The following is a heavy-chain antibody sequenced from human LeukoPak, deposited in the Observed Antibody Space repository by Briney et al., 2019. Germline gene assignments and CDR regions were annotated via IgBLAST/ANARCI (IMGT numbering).Heavy chain of an antibody. V-gene: IGHV3-21*01. J-gene: IGHJ3*02. CDR2: ISSSSSYI. D-gene: IGHD2-2*01. CDR3: ARVGYCSSTSCYLRISDAFDI. Sequence: GGSLRLSCAASGFTFSSYSMNWVRQAPGKGLEWVSSISSSSSYIYYAGSVKGRFTISRDNAKNSLYLQMNSLRAEDTAVYYCARVGYCSSTSCYLRISDAFDIWGQGTMVTVSS. CDR1: GFTFSSYS.